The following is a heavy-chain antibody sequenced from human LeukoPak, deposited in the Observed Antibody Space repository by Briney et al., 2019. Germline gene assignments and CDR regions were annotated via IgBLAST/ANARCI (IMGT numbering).Heavy chain of an antibody. D-gene: IGHD3-22*01. J-gene: IGHJ4*02. Sequence: AGGSLRLSCAASGFTFSIDAMSWGRQAPGEGLEWGSAISGIGGSTYYADSVKGRVTISRDNSQNTLYLQMNSLGAEDTAVYYCAKDSAYYDSSDWGQGTLVTVSS. CDR1: GFTFSIDA. CDR2: ISGIGGST. V-gene: IGHV3-23*01. CDR3: AKDSAYYDSSD.